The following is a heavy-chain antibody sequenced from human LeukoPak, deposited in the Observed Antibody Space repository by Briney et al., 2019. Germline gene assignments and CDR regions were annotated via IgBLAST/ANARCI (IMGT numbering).Heavy chain of an antibody. CDR2: IHSDGRIT. J-gene: IGHJ4*02. V-gene: IGHV3-74*01. CDR3: ANDGCSSTSCYRVMGY. Sequence: GGSLRLSCAGSGFSFNNYWMHWVRQAPGKGLVWVSRIHSDGRITTYADSVKGRFTISKDSARNTLYLQMNSLRAEDTAVYYCANDGCSSTSCYRVMGYWGQGTLVTVSS. D-gene: IGHD2-2*01. CDR1: GFSFNNYW.